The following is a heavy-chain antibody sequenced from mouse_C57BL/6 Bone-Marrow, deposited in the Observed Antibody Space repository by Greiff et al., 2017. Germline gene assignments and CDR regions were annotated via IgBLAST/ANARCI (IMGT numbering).Heavy chain of an antibody. D-gene: IGHD4-1*01. CDR1: GFTFSSYG. CDR2: ISSGGSYT. V-gene: IGHV5-6*01. J-gene: IGHJ3*01. CDR3: ARNWDVRFAY. Sequence: EVKLVESGGDLVKPGGSLKLSCAASGFTFSSYGMSWVRQTPDKTLEWVATISSGGSYTYYPDSVKGRFTISRDNAKNTLYLQMSSLKSEDTAMYYCARNWDVRFAYWGQGTLVTVSA.